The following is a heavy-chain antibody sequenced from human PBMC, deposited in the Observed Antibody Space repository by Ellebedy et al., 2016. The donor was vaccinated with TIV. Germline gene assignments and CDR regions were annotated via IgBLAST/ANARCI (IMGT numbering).Heavy chain of an antibody. D-gene: IGHD2-15*01. J-gene: IGHJ6*03. CDR3: AREVGGTYYYYYMDV. CDR1: GYTFTGYY. CDR2: INPNSGGT. V-gene: IGHV1-2*02. Sequence: ASVKVSCXASGYTFTGYYMHWVRQAPGQGLEWMGWINPNSGGTNYAQKFQGRVTMTRDTSISTAYMELSRLRSDDTAVYYCAREVGGTYYYYYMDVWGKGTTVTVSS.